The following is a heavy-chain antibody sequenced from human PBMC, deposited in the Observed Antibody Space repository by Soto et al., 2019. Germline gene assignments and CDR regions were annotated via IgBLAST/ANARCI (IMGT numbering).Heavy chain of an antibody. CDR1: GVTFSSYS. Sequence: GGSLRLSCAASGVTFSSYSMNWVRQAPGKGLEWVSSISSSSSYIYYADSVKGRFTISRDNAKNSLYLQMNSLRAEDTAVYYCARVELVPAAAPYYDFWSGYYSGSYFDYWGQGT. CDR3: ARVELVPAAAPYYDFWSGYYSGSYFDY. CDR2: ISSSSSYI. J-gene: IGHJ4*02. V-gene: IGHV3-21*01. D-gene: IGHD3-3*01.